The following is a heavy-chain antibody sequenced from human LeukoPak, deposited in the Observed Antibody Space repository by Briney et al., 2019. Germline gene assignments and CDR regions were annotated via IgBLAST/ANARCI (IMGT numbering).Heavy chain of an antibody. J-gene: IGHJ4*02. CDR1: GGSISSSSYY. D-gene: IGHD6-13*01. Sequence: SETLSLTCTVSGGSISSSSYYWGWIRQPPGKGLEWIGSIYYSGSTYYNPSLKSRVTISVDTSKNQFSLKLSSVTAADTAMYYCARVFGSWYYFDSWGQGTLVTVSS. CDR2: IYYSGST. CDR3: ARVFGSWYYFDS. V-gene: IGHV4-39*07.